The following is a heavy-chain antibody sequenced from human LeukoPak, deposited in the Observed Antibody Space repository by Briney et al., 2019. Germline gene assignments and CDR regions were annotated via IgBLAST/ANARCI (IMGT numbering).Heavy chain of an antibody. D-gene: IGHD3-16*01. V-gene: IGHV4-39*07. CDR1: GGSITSTNYL. CDR3: ARETSQKGAHYMDV. Sequence: NPSETLSLTCTVSGGSITSTNYLWGWVRQPPGKGLEWIGSGHYSGRAYYTPSLNSRVTISVDTSKNQFSLKLSSVTAADTAVYYCARETSQKGAHYMDVWGKGTTVTISS. J-gene: IGHJ6*03. CDR2: GHYSGRA.